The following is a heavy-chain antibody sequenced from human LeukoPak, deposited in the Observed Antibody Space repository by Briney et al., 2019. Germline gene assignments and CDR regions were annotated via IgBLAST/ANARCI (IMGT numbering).Heavy chain of an antibody. CDR1: GASITRSF. CDR3: ATATAFYCIDH. D-gene: IGHD2-21*02. J-gene: IGHJ4*02. V-gene: IGHV4-4*08. Sequence: SETLSLTCTVSGASITRSFWTWVRQTPEKGLEWIGYISSTGNTNYNPPLGGRVTMSVDTSNNQFSLDLKSVTAADTAVYYCATATAFYCIDHWGQGTLVTVSS. CDR2: ISSTGNT.